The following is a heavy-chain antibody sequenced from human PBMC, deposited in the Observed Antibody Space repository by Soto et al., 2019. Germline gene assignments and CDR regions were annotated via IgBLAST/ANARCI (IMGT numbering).Heavy chain of an antibody. J-gene: IGHJ4*02. CDR3: ARGEYCSGGSCYDFDY. V-gene: IGHV4-59*01. D-gene: IGHD2-15*01. Sequence: SETLSLTCTVSGGSISSYYWSWIRHPPGKGLEWIGYIYYSGSTNYNPSLKSRVTISVDTSKNQFSLKLSSVTAADTAVYYCARGEYCSGGSCYDFDYWGQGTLVTVS. CDR2: IYYSGST. CDR1: GGSISSYY.